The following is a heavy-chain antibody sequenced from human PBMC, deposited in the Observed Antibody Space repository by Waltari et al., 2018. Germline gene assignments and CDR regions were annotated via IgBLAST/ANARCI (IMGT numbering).Heavy chain of an antibody. J-gene: IGHJ5*02. D-gene: IGHD3-10*01. CDR2: IFYSGST. CDR3: ARHDGSGTYLIPKRDWFDP. CDR1: GDSISSSSSY. V-gene: IGHV4-39*01. Sequence: QLQLQESGPGLVKPSETLSLTCTVSGDSISSSSSYWGWIRQPPGKGLEWMGSIFYSGSTDYNPPLKSRVTISVDTSKNRFSLKLSSVTAADTAVFYCARHDGSGTYLIPKRDWFDPWGPGTLVTVSS.